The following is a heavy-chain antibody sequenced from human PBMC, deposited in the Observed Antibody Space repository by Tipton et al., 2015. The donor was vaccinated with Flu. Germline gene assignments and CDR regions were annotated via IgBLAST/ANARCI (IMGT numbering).Heavy chain of an antibody. D-gene: IGHD7-27*01. CDR2: TFYSGAA. Sequence: TLSLTCNVSGDSIRSFYWTWIRQPPGKGLEWIGYTFYSGAAHYNPSLKSRVTISVDTSKNQFSLKLSSVTAADTAVYYCASKVANWGVWEPLDYWGHGTLVTVSS. V-gene: IGHV4-59*12. CDR1: GDSIRSFY. J-gene: IGHJ4*01. CDR3: ASKVANWGVWEPLDY.